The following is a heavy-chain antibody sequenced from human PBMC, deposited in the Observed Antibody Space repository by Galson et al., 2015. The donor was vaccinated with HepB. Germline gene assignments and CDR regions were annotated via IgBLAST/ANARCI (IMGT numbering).Heavy chain of an antibody. CDR1: GFTFSSYA. J-gene: IGHJ4*02. CDR2: ISGSGGST. D-gene: IGHD3-3*01. V-gene: IGHV3-23*01. CDR3: AKVYYDFWRVFDY. Sequence: SLRLSCAASGFTFSSYAMSWVRQAPGKGLEWVSAISGSGGSTYYADSVKGRFTISRDNSKNTLYLQMNSLRAEDTAVYYCAKVYYDFWRVFDYWGQGTLVTVSS.